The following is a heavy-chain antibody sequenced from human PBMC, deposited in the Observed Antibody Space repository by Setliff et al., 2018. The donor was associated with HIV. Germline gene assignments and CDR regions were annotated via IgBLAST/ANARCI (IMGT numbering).Heavy chain of an antibody. J-gene: IGHJ6*03. CDR2: VRPYNADK. Sequence: ASVKVSCKASGFTFSDYYMHWVRQAPGQGLEWMGWVRPYNADKNDAQKFQGRVTMTSHTSISTAYLELSGLTSDDTAIYYCARDRAYCSSGSCYRPLVYYFYYMDVWGTGTTVTVSS. CDR1: GFTFSDYY. D-gene: IGHD2-15*01. V-gene: IGHV1-2*02. CDR3: ARDRAYCSSGSCYRPLVYYFYYMDV.